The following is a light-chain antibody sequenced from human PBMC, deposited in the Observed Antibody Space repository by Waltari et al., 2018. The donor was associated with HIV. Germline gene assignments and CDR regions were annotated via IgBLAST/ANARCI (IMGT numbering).Light chain of an antibody. CDR3: AAWDDSLNGLWV. CDR1: SSNFGSNT. J-gene: IGLJ3*02. V-gene: IGLV1-44*01. Sequence: QSVLTQPPSASGTPGQRVTISCSGSSSNFGSNTVNWYQQLPGPAPKLLIYSNIQRPSGVPDRFSGSKSGTSASLASSGRQSDDEADYYCAAWDDSLNGLWVFGGGTKLTVL. CDR2: SNI.